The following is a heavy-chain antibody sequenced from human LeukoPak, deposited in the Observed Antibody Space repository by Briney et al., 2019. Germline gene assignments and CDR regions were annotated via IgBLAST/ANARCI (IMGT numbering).Heavy chain of an antibody. CDR1: GGSISSSSYY. V-gene: IGHV4-39*01. D-gene: IGHD3-22*01. J-gene: IGHJ4*02. Sequence: PSETLSFTCTVSGGSISSSSYYWGWIRQPPGKGLEWIGSIYYSGSTYYNPSLKSRVTISVDTSKNQFSLKLSSVTAADTAVYYCARQGHYYDSSGLDYWGQGTLVTVSS. CDR3: ARQGHYYDSSGLDY. CDR2: IYYSGST.